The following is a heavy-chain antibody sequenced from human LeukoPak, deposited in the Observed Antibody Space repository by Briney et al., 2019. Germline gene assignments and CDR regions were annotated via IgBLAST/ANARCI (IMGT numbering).Heavy chain of an antibody. CDR1: GGTFSTSA. CDR3: ARDQGLTAPPPYGLDV. CDR2: IIPVLNIT. V-gene: IGHV1-69*04. Sequence: ASVQVSCKTSGGTFSTSAITWVRQAPGQGLEWMGRIIPVLNITTYAQRFQGRVTITADTSTSTVYMELSSPRSQETALYYCARDQGLTAPPPYGLDVWGQGTTVIVSS. D-gene: IGHD5-18*01. J-gene: IGHJ6*02.